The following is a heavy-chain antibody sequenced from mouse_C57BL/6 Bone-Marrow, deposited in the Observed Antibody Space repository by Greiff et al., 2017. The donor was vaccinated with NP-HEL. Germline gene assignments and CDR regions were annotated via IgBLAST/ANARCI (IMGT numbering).Heavy chain of an antibody. CDR1: GYTFTSYT. V-gene: IGHV1-4*01. CDR3: ARRGGSSTYWYFDV. D-gene: IGHD1-1*01. J-gene: IGHJ1*03. CDR2: INPSSGYT. Sequence: QVQLQQSGAELARPGASVKMSCKASGYTFTSYTMHWVKQRPGQGLEWIGYINPSSGYTKYNQKFKDKATLTADKYSSTAYMQLSSLTSEDSAVYYGARRGGSSTYWYFDVWGTGTTVTVSS.